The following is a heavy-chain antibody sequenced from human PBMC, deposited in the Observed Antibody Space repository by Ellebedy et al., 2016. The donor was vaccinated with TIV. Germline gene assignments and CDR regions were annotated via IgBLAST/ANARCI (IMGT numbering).Heavy chain of an antibody. D-gene: IGHD3-10*01. CDR1: GGTFSSYA. CDR3: TRVGSGTSDYPYYYSLDV. Sequence: SVKVSCKASGGTFSSYAITWVRQAPGQGLEWMGGIIPLYGTSNNAQKFQGRVTITADESTRKDEMELSSLISDDTAVYYCTRVGSGTSDYPYYYSLDVWGQGTTVTAS. V-gene: IGHV1-69*13. CDR2: IIPLYGTS. J-gene: IGHJ6*02.